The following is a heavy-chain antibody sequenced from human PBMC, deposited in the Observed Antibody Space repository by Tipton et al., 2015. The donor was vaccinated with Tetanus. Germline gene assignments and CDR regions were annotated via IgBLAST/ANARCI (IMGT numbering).Heavy chain of an antibody. CDR2: IDPNSGGT. J-gene: IGHJ6*02. V-gene: IGHV1-2*02. D-gene: IGHD2-21*01. Sequence: QVQLVQSGAEMKKPGASVKVSCKASGYTFTGYYMYWVRQAPGQGLEWMGWIDPNSGGTVYAQKFQGRVTMTRDTSISPAYMELSRLGSGDTAVCFGAGARGERSHSGMAAWGPGTTVAV. CDR1: GYTFTGYY. CDR3: AGARGERSHSGMAA.